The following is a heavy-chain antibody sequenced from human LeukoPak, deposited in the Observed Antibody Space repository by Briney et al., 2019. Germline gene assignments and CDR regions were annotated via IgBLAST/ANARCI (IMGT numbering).Heavy chain of an antibody. CDR2: IYYSGST. D-gene: IGHD6-19*01. V-gene: IGHV4-59*01. CDR1: GGSISSYY. Sequence: SETLSLTCTVSGGSISSYYWSWIRQPPGKGLEWIGYIYYSGSTNYNPSLKSRVTMSVDTSKNQFSLKLSSVTAADTAVYYCAREVGIAVAGTSYYFDYWGQGTLVTVSS. J-gene: IGHJ4*02. CDR3: AREVGIAVAGTSYYFDY.